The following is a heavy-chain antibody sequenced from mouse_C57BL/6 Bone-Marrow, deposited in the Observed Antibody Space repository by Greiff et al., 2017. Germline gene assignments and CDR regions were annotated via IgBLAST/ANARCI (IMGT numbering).Heavy chain of an antibody. J-gene: IGHJ2*01. CDR2: INPNNGGT. CDR1: GYTFTDYN. Sequence: VQLQQSGPELVKPGASVKMSCKASGYTFTDYNMHWVKQSHGKSLEWIGYINPNNGGTSYNQKFKGKATLTVNKSTSPAYMELRIMTSEDSAVYYCARRRTGTRYFDYWDQGTTPTVSA. CDR3: ARRRTGTRYFDY. V-gene: IGHV1-22*01. D-gene: IGHD4-1*01.